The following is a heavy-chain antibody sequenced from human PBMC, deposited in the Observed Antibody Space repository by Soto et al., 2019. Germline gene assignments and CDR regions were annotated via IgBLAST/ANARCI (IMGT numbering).Heavy chain of an antibody. D-gene: IGHD2-2*01. CDR2: IKSKTDGGTT. CDR1: GFTFSNAW. CDR3: TTGSQEDIVVVPAAMSKYYFDY. V-gene: IGHV3-15*01. Sequence: LVESGGGLVKPGGSLRLSCAASGFTFSNAWMSWVRQAPGKGLEWVGRIKSKTDGGTTDYAAPVKGRFTISRDDSKNTLYLQMNSLKTEDTAVYYCTTGSQEDIVVVPAAMSKYYFDYWGQGTLVTVSS. J-gene: IGHJ4*02.